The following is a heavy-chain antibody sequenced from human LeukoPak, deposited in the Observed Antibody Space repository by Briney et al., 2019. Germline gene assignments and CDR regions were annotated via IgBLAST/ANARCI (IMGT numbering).Heavy chain of an antibody. Sequence: PGGSLRLSCAASGFTFSSYAMQWVRQAPGKGREGGAVISYDGSNKYYADSVKGRFTISRDNSKNTLYLQMNSLRAEDTAVYYCARDVSEVVNDAFDIWGQGTMVTVSS. D-gene: IGHD3-22*01. J-gene: IGHJ3*02. CDR1: GFTFSSYA. CDR3: ARDVSEVVNDAFDI. CDR2: ISYDGSNK. V-gene: IGHV3-30*01.